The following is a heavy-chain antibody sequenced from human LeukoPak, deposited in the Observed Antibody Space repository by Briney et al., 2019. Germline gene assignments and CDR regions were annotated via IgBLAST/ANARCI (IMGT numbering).Heavy chain of an antibody. D-gene: IGHD2-15*01. CDR1: GGSISSYY. CDR3: ARQPTTPTWLGAFDI. CDR2: IYYSGST. Sequence: SETLSLTCTVSGGSISSYYWSWIRQSPGKGLEWIGYIYYSGSTNYNPSLKSRVTISVDTSKNQFSLKLSSVTAADTAVYYCARQPTTPTWLGAFDIWGQGTMVTVSS. J-gene: IGHJ3*02. V-gene: IGHV4-59*08.